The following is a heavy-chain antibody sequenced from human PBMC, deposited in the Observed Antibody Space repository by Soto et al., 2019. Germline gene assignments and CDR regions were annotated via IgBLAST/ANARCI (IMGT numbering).Heavy chain of an antibody. CDR3: AKDSLGSLDIVDKINY. CDR1: GFTFSSYG. J-gene: IGHJ4*02. V-gene: IGHV3-30*18. Sequence: QVQLVESGGGVVQPGRSLRLSCAASGFTFSSYGMHWVRQAPGKGLEWVAVISYDGSNKYYADSVKGRFTISRDNSKITLYLQMNSLRAEETAVYYCAKDSLGSLDIVDKINYWGQVNLVIVS. CDR2: ISYDGSNK. D-gene: IGHD5-12*01.